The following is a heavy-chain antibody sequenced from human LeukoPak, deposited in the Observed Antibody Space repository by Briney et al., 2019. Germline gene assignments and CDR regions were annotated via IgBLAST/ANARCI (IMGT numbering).Heavy chain of an antibody. CDR2: IYTSGST. V-gene: IGHV4-4*08. J-gene: IGHJ4*02. D-gene: IGHD5-24*01. CDR1: GDSISTYY. CDR3: ARGRDGYNPDFDY. Sequence: SETLSLTCTVSGDSISTYYWSWIRQPPGKGLEWIGRIYTSGSTNYNPSLKSRVTISVDTSKNQFSLKLSSVTAADTAVYYCARGRDGYNPDFDYWGQGTLVTVSS.